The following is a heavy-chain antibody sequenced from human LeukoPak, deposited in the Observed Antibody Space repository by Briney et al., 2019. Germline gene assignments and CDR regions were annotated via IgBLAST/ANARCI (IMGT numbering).Heavy chain of an antibody. CDR3: AGRGSSSGSF. J-gene: IGHJ3*01. CDR1: GVSITNLDYY. CDR2: IYTSGGT. V-gene: IGHV4-61*02. Sequence: SETLSLTCTVSGVSITNLDYYWTWIRQPAGKRLEWIGRIYTSGGTNYNPSLKSRVTMSVDRSKNEISLHLASLTAADTALYYCAGRGSSSGSFWGPGTFVTVSS. D-gene: IGHD3-10*01.